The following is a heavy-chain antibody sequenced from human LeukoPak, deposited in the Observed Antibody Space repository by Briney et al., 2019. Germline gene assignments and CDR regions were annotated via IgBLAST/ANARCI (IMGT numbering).Heavy chain of an antibody. CDR1: GFTFNNYL. CDR2: IKQDGSQK. J-gene: IGHJ6*03. Sequence: GGSLRLSCAASGFTFNNYLMNWVRQAPGKGLEWVASIKQDGSQKYYVASVKGRFTISRDNAKNSLYLQMNSLRAEDTAVYYCARDQLVRDMDVWGKGTTVTVSS. V-gene: IGHV3-7*01. D-gene: IGHD6-6*01. CDR3: ARDQLVRDMDV.